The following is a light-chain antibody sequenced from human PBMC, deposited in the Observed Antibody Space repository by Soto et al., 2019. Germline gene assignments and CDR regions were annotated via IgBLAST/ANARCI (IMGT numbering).Light chain of an antibody. CDR2: GHN. V-gene: IGLV1-40*01. J-gene: IGLJ3*02. CDR3: QSFDSSLGGSGV. CDR1: TSNIGAGYE. Sequence: QSVLTQPPSVSGAPGQRVTISCTGSTSNIGAGYEVHWYQQVPGTAPKLLVSGHNNRPSGVPDRFFGSKSGTSASLTITGLQAEDEADYYCQSFDSSLGGSGVFGGGTKLTVL.